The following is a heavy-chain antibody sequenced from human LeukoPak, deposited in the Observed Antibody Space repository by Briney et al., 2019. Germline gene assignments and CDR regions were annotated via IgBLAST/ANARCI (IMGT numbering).Heavy chain of an antibody. CDR3: AKGHFGAGHY. CDR2: ITGDGGTT. CDR1: GFXFGDYT. D-gene: IGHD3-3*01. Sequence: GGSLRLSCAASGFXFGDYTIHWFRQPPGRGLQWVSLITGDGGTTSYAGSVKGRFTISRDNSKNSLSLHMNSLRNEDTALYYCAKGHFGAGHYWGQGTLVTVSS. J-gene: IGHJ4*02. V-gene: IGHV3-43*02.